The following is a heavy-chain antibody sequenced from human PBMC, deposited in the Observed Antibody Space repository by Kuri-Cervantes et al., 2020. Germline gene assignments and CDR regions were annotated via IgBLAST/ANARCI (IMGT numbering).Heavy chain of an antibody. CDR3: ASMVRGQYYFDY. J-gene: IGHJ4*02. CDR2: IYYSGST. Sequence: SETLSLTCAVYGGSFSGYYWSWIRQPPGKGLEWIGSIYYSGSTYYNPSLKSRVTISVDTSKNQFSLKLSSVTAADTAVYYCASMVRGQYYFDYWGQGTLVTVSS. V-gene: IGHV4-34*01. D-gene: IGHD3-10*01. CDR1: GGSFSGYY.